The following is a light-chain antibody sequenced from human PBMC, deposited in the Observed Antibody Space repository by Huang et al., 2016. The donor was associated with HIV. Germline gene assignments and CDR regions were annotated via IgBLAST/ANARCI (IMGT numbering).Light chain of an antibody. V-gene: IGKV1-27*01. Sequence: MTQSPPSLSASIGDRVTLTCRASRDISTFLAWYQQKPGKPPRLLIYAASILHSGVPSRFSGGGSGTNFTLTVSSLQPEDVANYYCQKYDSAPRTCGQGTKLEL. CDR2: AAS. J-gene: IGKJ1*01. CDR3: QKYDSAPRT. CDR1: RDISTF.